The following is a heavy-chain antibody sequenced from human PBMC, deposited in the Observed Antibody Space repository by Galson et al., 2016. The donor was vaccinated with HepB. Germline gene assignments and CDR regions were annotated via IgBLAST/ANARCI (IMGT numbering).Heavy chain of an antibody. CDR1: EFTFSSYA. CDR3: ARASGTYNYFDY. D-gene: IGHD1-26*01. Sequence: SLRLSCAASEFTFSSYAMNWVRQAPGKGLEWISHISSSSSTIYCADSVKGRFTISRDNAKNSLYLQMNSLSDEDTAVYYCARASGTYNYFDYWGQGTLVTVSA. V-gene: IGHV3-48*02. J-gene: IGHJ4*02. CDR2: ISSSSSTI.